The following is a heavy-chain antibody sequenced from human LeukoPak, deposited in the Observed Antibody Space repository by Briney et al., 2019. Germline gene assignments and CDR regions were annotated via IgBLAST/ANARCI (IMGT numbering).Heavy chain of an antibody. CDR1: GGSFSGYY. V-gene: IGHV4-34*01. D-gene: IGHD1-26*01. CDR3: ARGTHDTQNKPVGATDFDY. J-gene: IGHJ4*02. Sequence: SETLSLTCAAYGGSFSGYYWSWIRQPPGKGLEWIGEINHSGSTNYNPSLKSRVTISVDTSKNQFSLKLSSVTVADTAVYYCARGTHDTQNKPVGATDFDYWGQGALVTVSS. CDR2: INHSGST.